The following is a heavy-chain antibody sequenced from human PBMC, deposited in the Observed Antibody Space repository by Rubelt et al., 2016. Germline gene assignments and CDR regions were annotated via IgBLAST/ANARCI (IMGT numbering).Heavy chain of an antibody. CDR2: IYHSWNP. CDR3: ARGRRFWSGYFNWFDP. Sequence: QLQLQESGPGLVKPSGTLSLTCAVSGGSISSSNWWSWVRQPPGKGLEWIGEIYHSWNPNYNPSLKVRVTISVGTSKNQFSLKLSSVTAADTAVYYCARGRRFWSGYFNWFDPWGQGTLVTVSS. D-gene: IGHD3-3*01. J-gene: IGHJ5*02. V-gene: IGHV4-4*02. CDR1: GGSISSSNW.